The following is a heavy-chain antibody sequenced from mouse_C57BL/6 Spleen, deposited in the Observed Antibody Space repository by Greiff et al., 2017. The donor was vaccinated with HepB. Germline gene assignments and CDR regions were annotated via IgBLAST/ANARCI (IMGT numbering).Heavy chain of an antibody. J-gene: IGHJ2*01. CDR3: AQITTVVYFDY. CDR2: IYPRSGNT. Sequence: QVQLKESGAELARPGASVKLSCKASGYTFTSYGISWVKQRTGQGLEWIGEIYPRSGNTYYNEKFKGKATLTADKSSSTAYMELRSLTSEDSAVYFCAQITTVVYFDYWGQGTTRTVSS. V-gene: IGHV1-81*01. CDR1: GYTFTSYG. D-gene: IGHD1-1*01.